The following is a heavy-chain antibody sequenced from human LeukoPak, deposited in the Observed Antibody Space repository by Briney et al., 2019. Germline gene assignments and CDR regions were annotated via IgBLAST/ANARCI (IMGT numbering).Heavy chain of an antibody. CDR3: ANYGSVSYFAY. Sequence: GGPLRLSCAASGVTFSNYGMHWVRQAPGKGLEWVALISYDGSNKYYADSVKGRFTISRDNSKNTLYLQMISLRAEDTAVYYCANYGSVSYFAYWGQGTLVTVSS. V-gene: IGHV3-30*18. J-gene: IGHJ4*02. D-gene: IGHD3-10*01. CDR1: GVTFSNYG. CDR2: ISYDGSNK.